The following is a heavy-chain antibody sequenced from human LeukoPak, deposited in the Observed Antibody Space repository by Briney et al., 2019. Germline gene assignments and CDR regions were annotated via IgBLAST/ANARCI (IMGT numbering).Heavy chain of an antibody. J-gene: IGHJ4*02. CDR3: AKDLGSGWYASIYWVY. CDR1: EFTFTFTD. V-gene: IGHV3-23*01. CDR2: ISGSGGST. D-gene: IGHD6-13*01. Sequence: GGSLRLSCAASEFTFTFTDAWFSWVRQAPGKGLEWVSAISGSGGSTYYADSVKGRFTISRDNSKNTLYLQMNSLRAEDTAVYYCAKDLGSGWYASIYWVYWGQGTLVTVSS.